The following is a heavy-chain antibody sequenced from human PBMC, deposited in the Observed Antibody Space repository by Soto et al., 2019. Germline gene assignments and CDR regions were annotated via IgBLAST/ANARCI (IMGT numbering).Heavy chain of an antibody. CDR2: LIPIFGTP. Sequence: QVQLVQSGAEVKKPGSSVKISCMASGDTFRSYAIAWVRQAPGQGLEWMGGLIPIFGTPTYAASFQGRLTLTADGTANAAYLELSSLRSVGTAHYFCAGGPITWRGVDVPCYFDYWGQGTLVAVSS. V-gene: IGHV1-69*01. J-gene: IGHJ4*02. CDR3: AGGPITWRGVDVPCYFDY. D-gene: IGHD3-22*01. CDR1: GDTFRSYA.